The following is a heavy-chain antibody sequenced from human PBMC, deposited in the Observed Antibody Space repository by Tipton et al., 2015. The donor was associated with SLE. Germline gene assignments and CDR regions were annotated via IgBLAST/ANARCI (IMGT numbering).Heavy chain of an antibody. J-gene: IGHJ5*01. CDR1: GGSISGRDHH. Sequence: TLSLTCTVSGGSISGRDHHWGWIRQPPGKGLEWIGQRWYNGIIYYNPSLRSRADISVDTSKNQFSLRLNSVTAADTAMYYCVTYGSSRFRIRVWWFESWGQGTQVTVSP. CDR2: RWYNGII. D-gene: IGHD6-13*01. CDR3: VTYGSSRFRIRVWWFES. V-gene: IGHV4-31*03.